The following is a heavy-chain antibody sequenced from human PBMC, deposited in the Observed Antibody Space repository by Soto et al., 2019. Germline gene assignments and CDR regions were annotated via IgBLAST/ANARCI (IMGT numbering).Heavy chain of an antibody. CDR3: VRESAPSGPNYFDT. D-gene: IGHD6-13*01. V-gene: IGHV4-30-2*01. J-gene: IGHJ5*02. Sequence: SETLSLTCSVSGGSITRGPSSLNWVRQPPGKGLEWIAYISHSGSTYYNPSLKGRVTVSVDRSKNQFSLKLDSVSAADTAIYYCVRESAPSGPNYFDTWGPGTLVTVSS. CDR2: ISHSGST. CDR1: GGSITRGPSS.